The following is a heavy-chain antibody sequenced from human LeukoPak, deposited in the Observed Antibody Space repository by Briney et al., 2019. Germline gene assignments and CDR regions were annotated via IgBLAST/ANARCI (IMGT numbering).Heavy chain of an antibody. CDR1: GFTFSSYG. CDR3: ASADPAARY. CDR2: IWYDGSNK. D-gene: IGHD6-25*01. J-gene: IGHJ4*02. V-gene: IGHV3-33*01. Sequence: PGGSLRLSCAASGFTFSSYGMHWVRQAPGKGLEWVAVIWYDGSNKYYADSVKGRFTISRDNSKYTLYLQMNSLRAEDTAVYYCASADPAARYWGQGTLVTVSS.